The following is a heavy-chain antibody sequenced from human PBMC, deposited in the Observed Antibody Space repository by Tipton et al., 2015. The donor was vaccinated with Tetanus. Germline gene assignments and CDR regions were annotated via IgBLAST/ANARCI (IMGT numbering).Heavy chain of an antibody. Sequence: TLSLTCTVSGGSISSNYWSWIRQPPGKGLEWIGNIYYSGSTNYNPSLKSRVTISVDTSKKQFSLKLSSVTAADTAVYYCAREVVNSGYYSSKYYFDYWGQGTLVTVSS. V-gene: IGHV4-59*01. CDR2: IYYSGST. J-gene: IGHJ4*02. CDR3: AREVVNSGYYSSKYYFDY. CDR1: GGSISSNY. D-gene: IGHD3-22*01.